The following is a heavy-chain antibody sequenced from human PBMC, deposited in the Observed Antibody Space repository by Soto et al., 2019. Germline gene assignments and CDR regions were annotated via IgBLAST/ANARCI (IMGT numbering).Heavy chain of an antibody. Sequence: GGSLRLSCAASGFTLSSYEMNWVRQAPGKWLEWVSYISGSGNTIYHADSVKGRFTISRDNTKNSLYLQMSSLRAEDTAVYYCAREGGSYHFDYWGQGTRVTVSS. CDR2: ISGSGNTI. J-gene: IGHJ4*02. CDR1: GFTLSSYE. D-gene: IGHD1-26*01. CDR3: AREGGSYHFDY. V-gene: IGHV3-48*03.